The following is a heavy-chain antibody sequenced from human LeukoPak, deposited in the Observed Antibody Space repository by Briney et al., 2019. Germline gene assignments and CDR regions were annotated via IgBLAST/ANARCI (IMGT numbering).Heavy chain of an antibody. V-gene: IGHV3-23*01. D-gene: IGHD1-26*01. CDR1: GFTFSSSA. J-gene: IGHJ4*02. CDR2: ISGSGGGT. Sequence: GGSLRLSCATSGFTFSSSAMSWVRQPPGKGLAWVSTISGSGGGTYYADSVKGRFTISRDDSKNTLYLQMNSLRAEDTAVYYCAKDLGRYRNNYFDYWGQGTLVTVSS. CDR3: AKDLGRYRNNYFDY.